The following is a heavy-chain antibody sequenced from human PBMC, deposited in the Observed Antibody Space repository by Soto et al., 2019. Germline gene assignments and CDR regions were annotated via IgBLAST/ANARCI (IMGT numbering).Heavy chain of an antibody. CDR2: IWYDGSNK. D-gene: IGHD6-19*01. CDR3: ARDKVAGTKAFYYGMDV. J-gene: IGHJ6*02. V-gene: IGHV3-33*01. Sequence: QVQLVESGGGVVQPGRSLRLSCAASGFTFSSYGMHWVRQAPGKGLEWVAVIWYDGSNKYYADSVKGRFTISRDNSKNTLYLQMNSLIAEDTAVYYCARDKVAGTKAFYYGMDVWGQGTTVTVSS. CDR1: GFTFSSYG.